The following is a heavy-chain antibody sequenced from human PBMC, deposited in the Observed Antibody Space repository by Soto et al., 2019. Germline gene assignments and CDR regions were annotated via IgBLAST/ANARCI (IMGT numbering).Heavy chain of an antibody. CDR3: AADDSSGYYHNYYYYYGMDV. J-gene: IGHJ6*02. Sequence: SVQVSCQASGFTFTSSAVQWVRQARGQRIEWIGWIVVGSGNTNYAQKFQERVTITRDMSTSTAYMELSSLRSEDTAVYYCAADDSSGYYHNYYYYYGMDVWGQGTTATVS. CDR2: IVVGSGNT. CDR1: GFTFTSSA. D-gene: IGHD3-22*01. V-gene: IGHV1-58*01.